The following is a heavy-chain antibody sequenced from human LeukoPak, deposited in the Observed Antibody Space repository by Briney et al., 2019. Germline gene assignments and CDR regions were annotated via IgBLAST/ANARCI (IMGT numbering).Heavy chain of an antibody. CDR1: GFTFSSYS. V-gene: IGHV3-21*01. Sequence: GGSLRLSCAASGFTFSSYSMNWVRQAPGKGLEWVSSISSSSSYIYYADSVKGRFTISRDNAKNSLYLQMNSLRAEDTAVYYCAGVRDAYCGGDCYIPDAFDIWGQGTMVTVSS. CDR2: ISSSSSYI. CDR3: AGVRDAYCGGDCYIPDAFDI. J-gene: IGHJ3*02. D-gene: IGHD2-21*02.